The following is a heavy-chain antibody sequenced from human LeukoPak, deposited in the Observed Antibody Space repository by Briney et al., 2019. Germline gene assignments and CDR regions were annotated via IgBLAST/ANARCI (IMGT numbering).Heavy chain of an antibody. V-gene: IGHV3-23*01. J-gene: IGHJ4*02. CDR2: ISGSGGNT. CDR1: GFTFDSYA. CDR3: ATDRPDWLRDY. D-gene: IGHD3-9*01. Sequence: QPGGSLRLSCSASGFTFDSYAMSWVRQAPGRGLEWVSTISGSGGNTYYADSVKGRFTISRDNSKNTLYLQMNSLRAEDTAVYYCATDRPDWLRDYWGQGTLVTVSS.